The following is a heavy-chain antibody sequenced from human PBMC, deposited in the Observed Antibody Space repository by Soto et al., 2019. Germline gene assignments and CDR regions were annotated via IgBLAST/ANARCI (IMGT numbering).Heavy chain of an antibody. Sequence: GASVKVSCKASGYTFTSYGISCVRQAPGQGLEWMGWISAYNGNTNYAQKLQGRVTMTTDTSTSTAYMELRSLRSDDTAVYYCASSESGYSYGYGAFDIWGQGTMVTVSS. J-gene: IGHJ3*02. V-gene: IGHV1-18*04. CDR1: GYTFTSYG. CDR2: ISAYNGNT. CDR3: ASSESGYSYGYGAFDI. D-gene: IGHD5-18*01.